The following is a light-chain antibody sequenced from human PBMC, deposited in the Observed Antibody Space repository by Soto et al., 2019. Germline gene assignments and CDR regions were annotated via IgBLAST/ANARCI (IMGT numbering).Light chain of an antibody. CDR3: QKYNSAPRT. Sequence: DMQMTQSPSSLSASVGDRVTITCQASQGIRNSLAWFQQKPGKVPKLLIYAASTLQLGVPSRFSGSGWGTDFTLTISSLQPEDVATYYCQKYNSAPRTFGQGTKVEIK. CDR1: QGIRNS. J-gene: IGKJ1*01. V-gene: IGKV1-27*01. CDR2: AAS.